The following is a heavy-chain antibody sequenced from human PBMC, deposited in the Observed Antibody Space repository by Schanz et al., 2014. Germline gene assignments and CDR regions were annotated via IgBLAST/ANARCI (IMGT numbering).Heavy chain of an antibody. J-gene: IGHJ4*01. CDR1: GFTVSSNH. V-gene: IGHV3-21*01. CDR3: AREEGWGIAAAGLVDY. CDR2: ISSSGSYI. Sequence: VQLAESGGGLVQPGGSLRLSCAVSGFTVSSNHMSWVRQAPGKGLEWVSSISSSGSYIYYADSVKGRFSISRDNAKNSLFLQMNRLRAEDTALYYCAREEGWGIAAAGLVDYWGHGTLVTVSS. D-gene: IGHD6-13*01.